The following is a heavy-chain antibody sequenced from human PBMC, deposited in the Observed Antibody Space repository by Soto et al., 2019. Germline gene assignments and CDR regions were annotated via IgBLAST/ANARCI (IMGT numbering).Heavy chain of an antibody. J-gene: IGHJ4*02. V-gene: IGHV4-4*07. CDR3: ARTVGAAYYFDF. CDR2: IYTSGST. CDR1: GDSMSKYY. Sequence: QVQLQESGPGLVKPSETLSLTCTVSGDSMSKYYWSWIRQPAGKGLEWIGRIYTSGSTNYNPSLTIRVNMSIDTSNKHFSLNLKSVTAADAAVYYRARTVGAAYYFDFWGQGALVTVSS. D-gene: IGHD1-26*01.